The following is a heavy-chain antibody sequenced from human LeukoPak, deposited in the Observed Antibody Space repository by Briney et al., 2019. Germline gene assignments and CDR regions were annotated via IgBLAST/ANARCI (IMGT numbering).Heavy chain of an antibody. D-gene: IGHD5-18*01. J-gene: IGHJ6*03. CDR1: GFTFSSYS. Sequence: PGGSLRLSCAASGFTFSSYSMNWVRQAPGKGLEWVSSIRSSRNNIYYADSVKGRFTISRDNAKNTLYLQKNSLRAEDTAVYYGAIVVDTAMVGYYMDGWGKGTTVTVSS. V-gene: IGHV3-21*01. CDR3: AIVVDTAMVGYYMDG. CDR2: IRSSRNNI.